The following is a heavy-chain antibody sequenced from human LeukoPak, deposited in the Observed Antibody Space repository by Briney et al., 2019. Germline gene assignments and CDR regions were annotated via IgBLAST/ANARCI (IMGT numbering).Heavy chain of an antibody. J-gene: IGHJ4*02. V-gene: IGHV4-34*01. Sequence: GTLRLSCAASGFTFSSYGMSWVRQAPGKGLEWIGEINHSGSTNYNPSLKSRVTISVDTSKNQFSLKLSSVTAADTAVYYCARAAVNGGFDYWGQGTLVTVSS. CDR1: GFTFSSYG. CDR2: INHSGST. CDR3: ARAAVNGGFDY. D-gene: IGHD4-23*01.